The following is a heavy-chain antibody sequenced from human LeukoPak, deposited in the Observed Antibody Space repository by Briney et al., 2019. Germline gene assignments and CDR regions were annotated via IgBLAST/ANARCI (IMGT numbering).Heavy chain of an antibody. V-gene: IGHV4-4*02. J-gene: IGHJ4*02. Sequence: SGTPSLTCAVSGGSISSSNWWSWVRQPPGKGLEWIGEIFHGGSTNYNPSLKSRVTISVDTSKNQFSLKLSSVTAADMAVYYCARARSNYFDYWGQGTLVTVSS. CDR2: IFHGGST. CDR3: ARARSNYFDY. CDR1: GGSISSSNW.